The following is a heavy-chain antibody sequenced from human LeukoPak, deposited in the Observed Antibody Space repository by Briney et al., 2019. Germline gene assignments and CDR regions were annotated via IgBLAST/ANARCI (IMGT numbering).Heavy chain of an antibody. V-gene: IGHV3-49*03. CDR2: ISGHSEIT. Sequence: GGSLRLSCTDSGFNFGDYAMSWFRLAPGKGLEGVAFISGHSEITEYAASVKGRFTLSRDNSKDIAYLQMNSLKTEDTAVYFCARRGFADSRGYYPDFDQWGRGTLVTVSS. CDR1: GFNFGDYA. CDR3: ARRGFADSRGYYPDFDQ. J-gene: IGHJ4*02. D-gene: IGHD3-22*01.